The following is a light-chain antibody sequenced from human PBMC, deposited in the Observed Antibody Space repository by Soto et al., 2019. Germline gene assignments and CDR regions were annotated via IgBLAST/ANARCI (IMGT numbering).Light chain of an antibody. Sequence: EIVLTQSPGTLSLSPGEKATLSCRASQNFGSSSIAWYQQRPGQAPRLLIYGGSTRATGCPDRFSGSGPGTDFTLTINRLEPEDFAVYHCQQYAGSPETFGQGTKVEV. J-gene: IGKJ1*01. CDR2: GGS. CDR1: QNFGSSS. V-gene: IGKV3-20*01. CDR3: QQYAGSPET.